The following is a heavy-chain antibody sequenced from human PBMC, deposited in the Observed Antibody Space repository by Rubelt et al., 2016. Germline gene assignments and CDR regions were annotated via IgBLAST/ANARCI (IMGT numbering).Heavy chain of an antibody. CDR3: ARGYLSNSFDY. V-gene: IGHV3-74*01. J-gene: IGHJ4*02. Sequence: QLVASGGGLVQPGGSLRLACAASGFTLSDHYMHWVRQVPGQGLVWISRVYGDGPTTNYADSVRGRFTISRDNAKNSLYLQMDSLGAEDTAVYYCARGYLSNSFDYWGQGTLVTVSS. D-gene: IGHD4-11*01. CDR1: GFTLSDHY. CDR2: VYGDGPTT.